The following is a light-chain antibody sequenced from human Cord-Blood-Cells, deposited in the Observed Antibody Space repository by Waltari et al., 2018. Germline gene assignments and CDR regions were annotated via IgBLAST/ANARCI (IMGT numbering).Light chain of an antibody. J-gene: IGLJ3*02. CDR3: SSYTSSSTWV. CDR2: DVS. V-gene: IGLV2-14*01. CDR1: RSDVRGSNY. Sequence: QSALTQPASVSGSPGQSITISCTGTRSDVRGSNYVPWSQQHPGKAPKLLIYDVSNRPSGVSNRFSGSKSGNTASLTISGLPAEDEADYYCSSYTSSSTWVFGGGTKLTVL.